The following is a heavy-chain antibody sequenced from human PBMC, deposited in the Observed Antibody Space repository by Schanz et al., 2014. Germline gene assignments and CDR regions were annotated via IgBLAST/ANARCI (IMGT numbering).Heavy chain of an antibody. CDR1: GYTFTTYA. Sequence: QVQLVQSGAEVKKPGASVRVSCKASGYTFTTYAMSWVRQAPGQGLEWVGWISVYTGNTKYEQKVQGRVTMTADTSTNTAYMERSSRRSDDTAVYYCANAEYDILTDSYSRLDPWGQGTLVTVSS. CDR3: ANAEYDILTDSYSRLDP. D-gene: IGHD3-9*01. CDR2: ISVYTGNT. V-gene: IGHV1-18*01. J-gene: IGHJ5*02.